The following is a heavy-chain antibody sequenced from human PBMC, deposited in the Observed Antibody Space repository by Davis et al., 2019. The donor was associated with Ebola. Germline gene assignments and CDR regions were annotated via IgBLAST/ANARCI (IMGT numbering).Heavy chain of an antibody. CDR2: IRSKAYGGTT. V-gene: IGHV3-49*04. CDR1: GFTFSDHY. D-gene: IGHD2-15*01. J-gene: IGHJ5*02. CDR3: TRGGIVVVVAATINWFDP. Sequence: PGGSLRLSCAASGFTFSDHYMNWVRQAPGKGLEWVGFIRSKAYGGTTEYAASVKGRFTISRDDSKSIAYLQMSSLKTEDTAVYYCTRGGIVVVVAATINWFDPWGQGTLVTVSS.